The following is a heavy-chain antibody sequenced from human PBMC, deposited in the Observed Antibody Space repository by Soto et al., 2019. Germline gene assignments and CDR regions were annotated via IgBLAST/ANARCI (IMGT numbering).Heavy chain of an antibody. V-gene: IGHV3-33*01. CDR1: ELNFISHG. J-gene: IGHJ4*02. CDR2: IWYDGSNK. CDR3: ARGAKIFGVVSKY. Sequence: RLPYTATELNFISHGLHWVRQAQSQGLEWVAVIWYDGSNKYYADSVKGRFTISRDNSKNTLYLQMNSLRAEDTVVHYCARGAKIFGVVSKYWGQGTLVSVS. D-gene: IGHD3-3*01.